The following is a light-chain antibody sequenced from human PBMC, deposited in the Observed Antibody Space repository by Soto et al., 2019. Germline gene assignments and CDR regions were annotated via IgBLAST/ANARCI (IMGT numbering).Light chain of an antibody. CDR1: SSDVGGYNY. V-gene: IGLV2-14*03. Sequence: QSALTQPASVSGSPGQSITISCTGTSSDVGGYNYVSWYQHHPGKAPKLIIYDVSNRPSGVSNRFSGSKSGNTASLTISGLQAGDEAEYYCSSYTGSSTPVVFGGGTKLTVL. J-gene: IGLJ2*01. CDR2: DVS. CDR3: SSYTGSSTPVV.